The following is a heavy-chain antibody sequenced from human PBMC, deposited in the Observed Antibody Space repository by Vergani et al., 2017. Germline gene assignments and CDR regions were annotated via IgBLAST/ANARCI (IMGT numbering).Heavy chain of an antibody. Sequence: QVQLVQSGAEVTKPESSVKVSCKASAATFRSNTISWVRQVPGQGLKWMGRIIPVLGKTQYAQDFQGRLTLTADTSTSTAYMEQTSLRSQDTAVYYCSRDPRGYGGDPEDYYYCMDVWGQGTTVTVSS. D-gene: IGHD2-21*02. V-gene: IGHV1-69*08. CDR3: SRDPRGYGGDPEDYYYCMDV. J-gene: IGHJ6*02. CDR1: AATFRSNT. CDR2: IIPVLGKT.